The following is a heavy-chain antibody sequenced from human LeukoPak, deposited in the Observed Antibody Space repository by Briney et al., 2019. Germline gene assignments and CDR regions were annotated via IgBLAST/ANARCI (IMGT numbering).Heavy chain of an antibody. D-gene: IGHD6-13*01. CDR3: ARGRDDSSSWFDY. CDR2: ISYDGSNK. Sequence: GGSLRLSCAASGFTFSSYAMHWVRQAPGKGLEWVAVISYDGSNKYYADSVKGRFTISRDNSKNTLYLQMNSLRAEDTAVYYCARGRDDSSSWFDYWGQETLVTVSS. V-gene: IGHV3-30-3*01. J-gene: IGHJ4*02. CDR1: GFTFSSYA.